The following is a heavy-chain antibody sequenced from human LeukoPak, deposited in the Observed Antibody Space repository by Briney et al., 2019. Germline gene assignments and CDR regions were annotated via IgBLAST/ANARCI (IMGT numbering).Heavy chain of an antibody. CDR3: VKRRGYSSSWYDY. CDR2: ISSNGGNT. D-gene: IGHD6-13*01. V-gene: IGHV3-64D*06. Sequence: GGSLRLSCSASGFTFSSYAMHWVRQAPGKGLEYVSAISSNGGNTYYADSVKGRFTISRDNSKNTLYLQMSSLRAEDTAVYYCVKRRGYSSSWYDYWGQGTLVTVSS. CDR1: GFTFSSYA. J-gene: IGHJ4*02.